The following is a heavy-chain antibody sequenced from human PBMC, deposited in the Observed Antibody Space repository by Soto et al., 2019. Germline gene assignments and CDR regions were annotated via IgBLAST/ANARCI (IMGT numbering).Heavy chain of an antibody. Sequence: SETLSLTCAVYGGSFSGYYWSWIRQPPGKGLEWIGEINHSGSTNYNPSLKSRVTISVDTSKNQFSLKLSSVTAADTAVYYCARVLGATTIFGTYYYYYMDVWGKGTTVTVSS. CDR1: GGSFSGYY. J-gene: IGHJ6*03. CDR2: INHSGST. CDR3: ARVLGATTIFGTYYYYYMDV. D-gene: IGHD3-3*01. V-gene: IGHV4-34*01.